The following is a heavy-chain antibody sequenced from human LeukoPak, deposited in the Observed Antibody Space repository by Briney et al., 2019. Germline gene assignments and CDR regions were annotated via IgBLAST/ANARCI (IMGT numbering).Heavy chain of an antibody. Sequence: ASVKVSCKASGYTFTSYFMPWVRQAPGHGLNWMGIINPSGGSTSYAQKFQGRVTMTRDTSTSTVYMELSSLRSEDTAVYYSARDSADYGDYDYWGQGTLVTVSS. CDR1: GYTFTSYF. D-gene: IGHD4-17*01. CDR2: INPSGGST. J-gene: IGHJ4*02. CDR3: ARDSADYGDYDY. V-gene: IGHV1-46*01.